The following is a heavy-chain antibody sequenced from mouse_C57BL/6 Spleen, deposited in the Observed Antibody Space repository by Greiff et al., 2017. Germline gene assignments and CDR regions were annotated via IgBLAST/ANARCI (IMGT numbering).Heavy chain of an antibody. J-gene: IGHJ4*01. V-gene: IGHV1-15*01. D-gene: IGHD6-5*01. Sequence: VQLQQSGAELVRPGASVTLSCKASGYTFTDYEMHWVKQTPVHGLEWIGAIDPETGGTAYNQKFKGKAILTADKSSSTAYMELRSLTSEDSAFYYCTIILRRLPYDYAMDYWGQGTSVTFSS. CDR3: TIILRRLPYDYAMDY. CDR1: GYTFTDYE. CDR2: IDPETGGT.